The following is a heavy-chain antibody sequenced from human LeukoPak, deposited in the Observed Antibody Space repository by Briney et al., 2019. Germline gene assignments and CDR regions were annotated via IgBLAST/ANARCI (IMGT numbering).Heavy chain of an antibody. J-gene: IGHJ5*02. V-gene: IGHV4-59*11. CDR2: ISYSGRT. D-gene: IGHD3-10*01. CDR1: GGSISSHY. CDR3: ARDFVGDPIWTVDYT. Sequence: SETLSLTCTVTGGSISSHYWSWIRQPPGKGLECIGCISYSGRTYYSPSLRGRLTISIDTSESKFSLKLSSATAADTAVYYCARDFVGDPIWTVDYTWGQGTLVTVSS.